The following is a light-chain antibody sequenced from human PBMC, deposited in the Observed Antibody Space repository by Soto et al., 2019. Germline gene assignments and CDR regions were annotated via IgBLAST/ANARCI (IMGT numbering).Light chain of an antibody. CDR3: CSYAGSYTLYV. CDR2: DVN. J-gene: IGLJ1*01. V-gene: IGLV2-11*01. Sequence: SVLTQPRSVSGSPGESVTISCPGTSSDVGGNNFVSWYQQHPAKAPKLVIFDVNKRPSGVPDRFSGSKSGSTASLTISGLRAEDEADYYCCSYAGSYTLYVFGTGTKVTVL. CDR1: SSDVGGNNF.